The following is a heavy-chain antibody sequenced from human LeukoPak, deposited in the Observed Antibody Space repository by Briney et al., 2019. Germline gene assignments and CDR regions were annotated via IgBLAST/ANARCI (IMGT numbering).Heavy chain of an antibody. J-gene: IGHJ5*02. CDR3: ARGRSDRITMIVVAVFDR. CDR1: GYTFTCYY. CDR2: INPNSGGT. V-gene: IGHV1-2*02. D-gene: IGHD3-22*01. Sequence: ASVTVSCKASGYTFTCYYMHWVRQAPGQGVEWMGWINPNSGGTNYAQKFQGRVTMTRDTSISTAYMELSRLRSDDTAVYYCARGRSDRITMIVVAVFDRWGQGTLVTVSS.